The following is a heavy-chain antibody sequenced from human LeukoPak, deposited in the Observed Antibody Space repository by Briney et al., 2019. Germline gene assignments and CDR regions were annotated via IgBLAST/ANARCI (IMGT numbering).Heavy chain of an antibody. CDR2: INSHESIT. V-gene: IGHV3-74*01. CDR3: ARGLVRGFLDY. Sequence: GGSLRLSCAASGFTFSSSWMYWVRQAPGKGLVWVSRINSHESITTYADSVKGRFTISRDNAKNTLYLQMNSLRAEDTAVYYCARGLVRGFLDYWGQGTPVTVSS. D-gene: IGHD4-11*01. J-gene: IGHJ4*02. CDR1: GFTFSSSW.